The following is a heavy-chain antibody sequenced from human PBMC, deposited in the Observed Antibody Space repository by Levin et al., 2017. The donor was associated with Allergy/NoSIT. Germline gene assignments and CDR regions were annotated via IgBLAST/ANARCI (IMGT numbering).Heavy chain of an antibody. J-gene: IGHJ6*02. V-gene: IGHV3-23*01. CDR2: ISGSGGST. D-gene: IGHD3-3*01. Sequence: LSLTCAASGFTFSSYAMSWVRQAPGKGLEWVSAISGSGGSTYYADSVKGRFTISRDNSKNTLYLQMNSLRAEDTAVYYCAKGLPYYDFWSGYSTPPGDGMDVWGQGTTVTVSS. CDR3: AKGLPYYDFWSGYSTPPGDGMDV. CDR1: GFTFSSYA.